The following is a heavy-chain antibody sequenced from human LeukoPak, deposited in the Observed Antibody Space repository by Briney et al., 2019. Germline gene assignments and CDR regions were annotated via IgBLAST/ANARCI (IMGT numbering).Heavy chain of an antibody. Sequence: PGGSLRLSCVASGFIFNKNWMHWVRQAPGKGLEWEAVISYDGSKKYHADSVKGRFTISRDNSKNTLYLQMNSLRAEDTAVYYCARDRGAYSGSYYDWFDPWGQGTLVTVSS. D-gene: IGHD1-26*01. CDR3: ARDRGAYSGSYYDWFDP. CDR2: ISYDGSKK. CDR1: GFIFNKNW. J-gene: IGHJ5*02. V-gene: IGHV3-30*03.